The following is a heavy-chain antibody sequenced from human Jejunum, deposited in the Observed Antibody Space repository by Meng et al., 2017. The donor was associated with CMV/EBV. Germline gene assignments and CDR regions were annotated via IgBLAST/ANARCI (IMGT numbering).Heavy chain of an antibody. D-gene: IGHD2/OR15-2a*01. V-gene: IGHV3-74*01. CDR2: IDSDGGRT. CDR3: ARLFNNALDI. CDR1: GFTFINHW. Sequence: SCAASGFTFINHWMHWVRQAPGKGLVWVSRIDSDGGRTIYADSVKGRFTISRDNAQNTLYLQMDTLRAEDTAVYYCARLFNNALDIWGQGTMVTVSS. J-gene: IGHJ3*02.